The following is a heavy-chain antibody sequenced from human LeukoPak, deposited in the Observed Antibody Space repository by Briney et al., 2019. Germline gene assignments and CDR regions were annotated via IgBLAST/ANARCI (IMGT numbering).Heavy chain of an antibody. CDR2: IKQDGSEK. J-gene: IGHJ4*02. D-gene: IGHD3-3*01. CDR1: GFTFSSYW. Sequence: GGSLRLSCAASGFTFSSYWMSWVRQAPGKGLEWVANIKQDGSEKYYVDSVKGRFTISRDNAKNSLYLQMNSLRAEDTAVYYCARDGVQGTYYDFWSGYYTGGFGYWGQGTLVTASS. CDR3: ARDGVQGTYYDFWSGYYTGGFGY. V-gene: IGHV3-7*01.